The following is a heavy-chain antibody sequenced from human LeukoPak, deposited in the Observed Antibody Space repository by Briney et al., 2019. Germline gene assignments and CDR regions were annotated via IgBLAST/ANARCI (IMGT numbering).Heavy chain of an antibody. CDR1: GFTFSSYS. D-gene: IGHD3-16*01. J-gene: IGHJ2*01. V-gene: IGHV3-21*01. CDR2: ISSSSSYI. CDR3: ARFPKGGAYWYFDL. Sequence: PGGSLRLSCAASGFTFSSYSMNWVRQAPGKGLEWVSSISSSSSYIYYADSVKGRFTISRDNAKNSLYLQMNSLRAEDTAVYYCARFPKGGAYWYFDLWGRGTLVTVSS.